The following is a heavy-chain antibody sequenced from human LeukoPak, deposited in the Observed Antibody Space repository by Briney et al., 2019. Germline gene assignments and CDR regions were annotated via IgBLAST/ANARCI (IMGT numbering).Heavy chain of an antibody. V-gene: IGHV3-21*01. CDR1: GFTFSSYS. CDR2: ISSSSSYI. D-gene: IGHD2-2*01. Sequence: PGGSLRLSCAASGFTFSSYSMNWVRQAPGKGLEWVSSISSSSSYIYYADSVKGRFTISRDNAKNSLYLQMNSLRAEDTAVYYCAKEGPKMAGVVPAAMSYYYYMDVWGKGTTVTVSS. J-gene: IGHJ6*03. CDR3: AKEGPKMAGVVPAAMSYYYYMDV.